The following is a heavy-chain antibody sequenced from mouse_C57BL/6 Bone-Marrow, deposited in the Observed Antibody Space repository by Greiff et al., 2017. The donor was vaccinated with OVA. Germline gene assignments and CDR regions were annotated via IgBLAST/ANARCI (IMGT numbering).Heavy chain of an antibody. D-gene: IGHD2-1*01. CDR2: IDPSDSYT. V-gene: IGHV1-50*01. CDR3: ERNGNYGFAF. J-gene: IGHJ3*01. Sequence: QVQLKQPGAELVKPGASVKLSCKASGYTFTSYWMQWVKQRPGQGLEWIGEIDPSDSYTNYNQKFKGKATLTVDTSSSTAYMQLSCLTSEDSAGYYCERNGNYGFAFWGKGTLVTVSA. CDR1: GYTFTSYW.